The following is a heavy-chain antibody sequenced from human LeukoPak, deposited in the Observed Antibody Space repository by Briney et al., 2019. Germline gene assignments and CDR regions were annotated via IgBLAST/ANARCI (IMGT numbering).Heavy chain of an antibody. J-gene: IGHJ4*02. CDR3: AKFYDILTGYFDY. D-gene: IGHD3-9*01. CDR1: GFTFTSYA. CDR2: ISGGGGTTYYA. Sequence: GGSLGLSCAASGFTFTSYAMSWVRQSPGKGLEWVSAISGGGGTTYYAYYADSVKGRFTISRDNYKNTLYLQMDSLRAEDTAVYYCAKFYDILTGYFDYWGQGTLVTVSS. V-gene: IGHV3-23*01.